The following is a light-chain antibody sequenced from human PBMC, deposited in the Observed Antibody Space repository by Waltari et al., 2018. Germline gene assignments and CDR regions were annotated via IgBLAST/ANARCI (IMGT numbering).Light chain of an antibody. V-gene: IGLV2-14*03. J-gene: IGLJ3*02. CDR3: SSYTTSGTWV. CDR1: SSDVGAYTH. CDR2: NVS. Sequence: QSALTQPASVSGSPGQSITISCTGTSSDVGAYTHVSWYQQRPGKAPKLIIHNVSNRPSGVSNRFSGSKSANTASLTISGLQAEDEADYYCSSYTTSGTWVFGGGTKVTVL.